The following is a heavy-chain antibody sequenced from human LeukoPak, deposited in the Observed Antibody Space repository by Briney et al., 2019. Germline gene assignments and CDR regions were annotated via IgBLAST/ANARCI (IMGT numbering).Heavy chain of an antibody. CDR1: GFNLRSYW. J-gene: IGHJ4*02. CDR3: GRHSSSSLY. V-gene: IGHV3-74*01. D-gene: IGHD6-6*01. Sequence: PGGTLTLSCAASGFNLRSYWMHWGRQAPGQGLGLVWSITTYWSSTNYADSVKDRFTISGDNPKNTLYLQMNSLRAEDTAVYYCGRHSSSSLYWGQGTLVTVSS. CDR2: ITTYWSST.